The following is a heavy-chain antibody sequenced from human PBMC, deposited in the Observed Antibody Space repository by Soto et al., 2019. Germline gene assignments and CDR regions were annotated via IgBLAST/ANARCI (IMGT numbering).Heavy chain of an antibody. J-gene: IGHJ4*02. D-gene: IGHD3-10*01. CDR3: ATSLVRGVIKRF. Sequence: QVQLVQSGAEVKKPGSSVKVSCKASGGTFSSYTISWVRQAPGQGLEWMGRIIPILGIANYAQKFQGRVTINAVKSPITAYMELSRLRSEDTAVYSLATSLVRGVIKRFWGQGSVVTVSS. CDR2: IIPILGIA. CDR1: GGTFSSYT. V-gene: IGHV1-69*02.